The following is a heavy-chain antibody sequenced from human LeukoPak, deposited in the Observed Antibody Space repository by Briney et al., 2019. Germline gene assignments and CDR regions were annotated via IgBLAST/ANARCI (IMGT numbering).Heavy chain of an antibody. V-gene: IGHV1-69*04. CDR2: IIPILGIA. J-gene: IGHJ4*02. CDR3: ARAPWLDGSGSYYFDY. CDR1: GGTFSSYA. D-gene: IGHD3-10*01. Sequence: SVKVSCKASGGTFSSYAISWVRQAPGQGLEWMGRIIPILGIANYAQKFQGRVTITADKSTSTAYMELSSLRSEDTAVYYYARAPWLDGSGSYYFDYWGQGTLVTVSS.